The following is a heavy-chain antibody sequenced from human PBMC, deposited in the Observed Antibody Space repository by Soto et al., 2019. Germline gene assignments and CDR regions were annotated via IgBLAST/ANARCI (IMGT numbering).Heavy chain of an antibody. CDR2: IIAVFGTV. CDR3: ARGSGYSHGYLDH. Sequence: QVQLVQSGAEVKKPGSSVKVSCKASGGIFRSFAISWVRQAPGQGLEWMGGIIAVFGTVNYAQKFQGGVTITADESTSTAYMELSSLRSEDTAVYYCARGSGYSHGYLDHWGQGTLVTVSS. D-gene: IGHD5-18*01. V-gene: IGHV1-69*12. J-gene: IGHJ4*02. CDR1: GGIFRSFA.